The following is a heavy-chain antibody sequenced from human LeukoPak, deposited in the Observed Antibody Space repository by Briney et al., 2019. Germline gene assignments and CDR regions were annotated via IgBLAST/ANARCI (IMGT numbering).Heavy chain of an antibody. D-gene: IGHD2-2*01. CDR1: GFTFSSYG. V-gene: IGHV3-30*02. CDR2: IRYDGSNK. CDR3: AKEDGGYCSSTSCYASSY. Sequence: GGSLRLSCAASGFTFSSYGMHWVRQAPGKGLEWVAFIRYDGSNKYYADSVKGRFTISRDNSKNTLYLQMYSLRAEDTAVYYCAKEDGGYCSSTSCYASSYWGQGTLVTVSS. J-gene: IGHJ4*02.